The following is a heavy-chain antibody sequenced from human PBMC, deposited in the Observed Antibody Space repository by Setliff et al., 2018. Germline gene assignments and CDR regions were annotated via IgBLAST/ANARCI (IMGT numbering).Heavy chain of an antibody. D-gene: IGHD1-26*01. V-gene: IGHV7-4-1*02. CDR3: ARDVGSGRRSNAFDI. Sequence: RASVKVSCKASGYTFTSYAMNWVRQAPGQGLEWMGWINTNTGNPTYAQGFTGRFVFSLDTSVSTAYLQISSLKAEDTAVYYCARDVGSGRRSNAFDIWGQGTMVTVSS. CDR1: GYTFTSYA. CDR2: INTNTGNP. J-gene: IGHJ3*02.